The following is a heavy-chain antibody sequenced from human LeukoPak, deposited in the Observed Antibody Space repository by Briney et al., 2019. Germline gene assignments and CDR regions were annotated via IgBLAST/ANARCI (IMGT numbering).Heavy chain of an antibody. J-gene: IGHJ4*02. CDR1: GYTFTSYG. Sequence: ASVKVSCKASGYTFTSYGISWVRQAPGQGLEWMGWISAYNGNTNYAQKLQGRVTMTTDTSTSTAYMELRSLRSDDTAVHYCARDPNPSATVDPFDYWGQGTLVTVSS. CDR3: ARDPNPSATVDPFDY. CDR2: ISAYNGNT. V-gene: IGHV1-18*01. D-gene: IGHD4-23*01.